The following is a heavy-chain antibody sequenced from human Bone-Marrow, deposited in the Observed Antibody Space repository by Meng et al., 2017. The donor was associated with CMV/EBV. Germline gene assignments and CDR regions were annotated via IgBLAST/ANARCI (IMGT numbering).Heavy chain of an antibody. Sequence: GESLKISCAASGFTFSSYAMSWVRQAPGKGLEWVSAISGSGGSTYYADSVKGRFTISRDNSKNTLYLQMNSLRAEDTAVYYCAKDQGAAAGTAVYWGQGTLVTVSS. CDR3: AKDQGAAAGTAVY. CDR2: ISGSGGST. J-gene: IGHJ4*02. D-gene: IGHD6-13*01. CDR1: GFTFSSYA. V-gene: IGHV3-23*01.